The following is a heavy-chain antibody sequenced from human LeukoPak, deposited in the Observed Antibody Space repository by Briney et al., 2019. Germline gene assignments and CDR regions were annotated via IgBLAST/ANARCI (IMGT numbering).Heavy chain of an antibody. CDR2: INPNSGGT. Sequence: ASVKVSCTASGYTFTGYYMYWVRQDPGQGLEWMGWINPNSGGTNYAQKFQGRVTMTRDTSISTADMELSRLRSDDTATYYCARDPTLEWLFDYWGQGTLVTVSS. CDR3: ARDPTLEWLFDY. CDR1: GYTFTGYY. V-gene: IGHV1-2*02. D-gene: IGHD3-3*01. J-gene: IGHJ4*02.